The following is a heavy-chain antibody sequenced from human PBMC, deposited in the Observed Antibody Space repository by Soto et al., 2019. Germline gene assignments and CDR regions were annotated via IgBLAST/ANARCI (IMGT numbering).Heavy chain of an antibody. CDR2: IKWDASEK. J-gene: IGHJ4*01. V-gene: IGHV3-7*01. Sequence: GGSLRLSCGASGFSFGVYWMSWVRQAPGKGLEWLATIKWDASEKKYVDSVKGRFTTSRDNAKNSLYLQMDSLRAEDTAIYYCARDSGIYFDYWGHGTLVTVSS. D-gene: IGHD6-13*01. CDR3: ARDSGIYFDY. CDR1: GFSFGVYW.